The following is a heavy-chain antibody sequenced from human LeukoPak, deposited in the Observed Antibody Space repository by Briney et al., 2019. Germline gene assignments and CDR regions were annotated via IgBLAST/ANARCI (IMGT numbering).Heavy chain of an antibody. Sequence: SETLSLTCTVSGGSLRSYSWTWIRQPAGKGPEWIGRIFSSGSTNCNPSLKSRVTMSVDTSKNQFSLKLGSVTAADTAVYFCARGSREDGSGYYLFDSWRQGTLVTVST. CDR1: GGSLRSYS. CDR2: IFSSGST. V-gene: IGHV4-4*07. J-gene: IGHJ4*02. CDR3: ARGSREDGSGYYLFDS. D-gene: IGHD3-22*01.